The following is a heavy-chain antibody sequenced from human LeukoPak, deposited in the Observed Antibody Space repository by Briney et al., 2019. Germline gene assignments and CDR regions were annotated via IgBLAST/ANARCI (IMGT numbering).Heavy chain of an antibody. V-gene: IGHV4-39*07. D-gene: IGHD6-19*01. Sequence: SETLSLTCTVSGGSISSSSYYWGWIRQPPGKGLEWIGSIYYSGSTYYNPSLKSRVTISVDTSKNQFSLKLSSVTAADTAMYYCARHSSGWYPDYWGQGTLATVSS. J-gene: IGHJ4*02. CDR3: ARHSSGWYPDY. CDR2: IYYSGST. CDR1: GGSISSSSYY.